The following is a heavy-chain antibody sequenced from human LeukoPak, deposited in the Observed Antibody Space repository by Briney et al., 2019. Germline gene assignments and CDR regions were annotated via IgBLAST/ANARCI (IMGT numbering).Heavy chain of an antibody. V-gene: IGHV4-38-2*01. CDR3: STSLVVTKRFDY. CDR2: IYHSGST. D-gene: IGHD5-12*01. J-gene: IGHJ4*02. Sequence: SETLSLTCAVSGYSISSGYYWGWIRQPPGKGLEWIGSIYHSGSTYYNPSLKSRVTISVDTSKNQFSLKLSSVTAADTAVYYCSTSLVVTKRFDYWGQGTLVTVSS. CDR1: GYSISSGYY.